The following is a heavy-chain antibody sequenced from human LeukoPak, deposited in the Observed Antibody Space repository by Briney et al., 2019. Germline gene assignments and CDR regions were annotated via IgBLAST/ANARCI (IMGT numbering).Heavy chain of an antibody. Sequence: PGGSLRLSCAASGFSFSTSGMNWVRQAPGTGLEWLSLFTSGGTIYYADSVKRRFTISRDNAKNSLYLQMNSLRVEDTAVYYCARDMNTASDYWGQGTLVTVSS. CDR1: GFSFSTSG. CDR3: ARDMNTASDY. D-gene: IGHD5-18*01. J-gene: IGHJ4*02. V-gene: IGHV3-48*04. CDR2: FTSGGTI.